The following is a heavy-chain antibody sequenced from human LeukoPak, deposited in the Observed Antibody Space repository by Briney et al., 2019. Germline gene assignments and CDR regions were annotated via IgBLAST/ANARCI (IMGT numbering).Heavy chain of an antibody. CDR2: ISYDGSNK. J-gene: IGHJ4*02. CDR1: GFTFSSYG. Sequence: GGSLRLSCAASGFTFSSYGMHWVRQAPGKGLEWVAVISYDGSNKYYAAFVKGRFTISRDNSKNTLYLQMNRLRAEDTAVYYCAKGYGSGSLYGDYWGQGTLVTVSS. D-gene: IGHD3-10*01. CDR3: AKGYGSGSLYGDY. V-gene: IGHV3-30*18.